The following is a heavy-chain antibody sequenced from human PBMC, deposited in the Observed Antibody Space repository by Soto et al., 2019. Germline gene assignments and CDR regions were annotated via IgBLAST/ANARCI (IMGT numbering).Heavy chain of an antibody. CDR1: GFTFSGFD. Sequence: EVQLVESGGNLVQPGGSLRLSCEASGFTFSGFDMHWVRQPTGKGLEWVSTIGTAGDTYYAVSVKGRFTISRDNAKNSLSLQMNSLRAGATAVYFCARGQEVGAHFFDSWGQGTQVTVSS. V-gene: IGHV3-13*01. CDR2: IGTAGDT. J-gene: IGHJ4*02. D-gene: IGHD2-15*01. CDR3: ARGQEVGAHFFDS.